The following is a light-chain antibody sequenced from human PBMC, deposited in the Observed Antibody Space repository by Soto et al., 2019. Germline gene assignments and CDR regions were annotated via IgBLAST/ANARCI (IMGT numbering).Light chain of an antibody. CDR3: HQYGSSPQT. Sequence: ESVLTQSPGTLSLSPGERATISCRASQSLYNSYLAWYQQKPGQAPRLLIYGASSRATGIPDRFSGSGSGTDFTLTISRLEPEDFAVYYCHQYGSSPQTFGQGTKVDI. J-gene: IGKJ1*01. CDR2: GAS. CDR1: QSLYNSY. V-gene: IGKV3-20*01.